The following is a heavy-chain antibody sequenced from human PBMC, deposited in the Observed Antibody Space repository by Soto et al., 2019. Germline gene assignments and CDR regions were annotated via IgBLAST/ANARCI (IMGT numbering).Heavy chain of an antibody. D-gene: IGHD4-17*01. CDR3: ARTVDYGGNSGFDY. J-gene: IGHJ4*02. Sequence: QVQLQESGPGLVKSSGTLSLTCAVSGGSITSNNWWTWVRQPPGKGLEWIGEIYHRGTTNYNTSLKNRVTISVDKSKNQFSLKLSSVTAADTAVYYCARTVDYGGNSGFDYWGQGTLVTVSS. CDR1: GGSITSNNW. V-gene: IGHV4-4*02. CDR2: IYHRGTT.